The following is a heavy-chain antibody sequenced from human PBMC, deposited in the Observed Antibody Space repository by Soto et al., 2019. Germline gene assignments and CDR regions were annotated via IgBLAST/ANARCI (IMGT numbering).Heavy chain of an antibody. Sequence: GESLKISCKGSGYSFTSYWIGWVRQMPGKGLEWMGIIYPGDSDTRYSPSFQGQVTISADKSISTAYLQWSSLKASDTAMYYCARLGLGGVIVIRAFDIWGQGTMVTVSS. V-gene: IGHV5-51*01. CDR3: ARLGLGGVIVIRAFDI. J-gene: IGHJ3*02. CDR1: GYSFTSYW. D-gene: IGHD3-16*02. CDR2: IYPGDSDT.